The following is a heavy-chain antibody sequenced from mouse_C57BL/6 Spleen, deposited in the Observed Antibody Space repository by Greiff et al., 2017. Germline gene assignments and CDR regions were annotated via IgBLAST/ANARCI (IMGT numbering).Heavy chain of an antibody. CDR2: IYPRSGNT. Sequence: VKLMESGAELARPGASVKLSCKASGYTFTSYGISWVKQRTGQGLEWIGEIYPRSGNTYYNEKFKGKATLTADKSSSTAYMELRSLTSEDSAVYFCARKTELGRGYFDYWGQGTTLTVAS. V-gene: IGHV1-81*01. J-gene: IGHJ2*01. D-gene: IGHD4-1*01. CDR1: GYTFTSYG. CDR3: ARKTELGRGYFDY.